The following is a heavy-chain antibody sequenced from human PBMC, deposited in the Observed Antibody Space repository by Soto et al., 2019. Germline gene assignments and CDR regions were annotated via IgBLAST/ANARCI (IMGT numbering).Heavy chain of an antibody. V-gene: IGHV3-49*03. CDR1: GFTFGDYA. Sequence: GGSLRLSCTASGFTFGDYAMSWFRQAPGKGLEWVGFIRSKAYGGTTEYAASVKGRFTISRDDSKSIAYLQMNSLKTEDTAVYYCTLPLDYYGSGIHNYGMDVWGQGTTVTVSS. CDR2: IRSKAYGGTT. CDR3: TLPLDYYGSGIHNYGMDV. J-gene: IGHJ6*02. D-gene: IGHD3-10*01.